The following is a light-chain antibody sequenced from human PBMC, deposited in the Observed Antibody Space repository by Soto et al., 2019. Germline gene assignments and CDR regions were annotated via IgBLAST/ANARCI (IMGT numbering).Light chain of an antibody. Sequence: SVGDRVTITCRASQSITNCLAWYQQKPGKAPKLLIFDASSLRSGVPSRFSGSGSGTEFTLTISSLQPEDFATYYCQQHNPYSPYTFGQGT. CDR2: DAS. CDR1: QSITNC. CDR3: QQHNPYSPYT. V-gene: IGKV1-5*03. J-gene: IGKJ2*01.